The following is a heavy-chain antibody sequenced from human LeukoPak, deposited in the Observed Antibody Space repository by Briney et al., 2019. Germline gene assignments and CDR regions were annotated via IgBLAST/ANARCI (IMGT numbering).Heavy chain of an antibody. CDR3: ARDRPRARAVYYYDSSGRNAFDI. CDR1: GFTFSSYA. D-gene: IGHD3-22*01. Sequence: GGSLRLSCAASGFTFSSYAMSWVRQAPGKGLEWVSAISGSGGSTYYADSVKGRFTISRDNSKNTLHLQMNSLRAEDTAVYYCARDRPRARAVYYYDSSGRNAFDIWGQGTMVTVSS. CDR2: ISGSGGST. J-gene: IGHJ3*02. V-gene: IGHV3-23*01.